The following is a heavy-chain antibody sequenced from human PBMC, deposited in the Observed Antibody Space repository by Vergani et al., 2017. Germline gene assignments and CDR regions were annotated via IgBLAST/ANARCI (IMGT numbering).Heavy chain of an antibody. Sequence: VQLVQSGAEVKKPGASVKVSCKASGYTFTGYYMHWVRQAPGQGLEWMGWINPSFGTANYTQKFQGRVTITADESTRTAYMELSSLRSEDTAVYYCARRECSSTSCRPKNYYYYYYMDVWGKGTTVTVSS. J-gene: IGHJ6*03. V-gene: IGHV1-69*01. CDR1: GYTFTGYY. CDR3: ARRECSSTSCRPKNYYYYYYMDV. D-gene: IGHD2-2*01. CDR2: INPSFGTA.